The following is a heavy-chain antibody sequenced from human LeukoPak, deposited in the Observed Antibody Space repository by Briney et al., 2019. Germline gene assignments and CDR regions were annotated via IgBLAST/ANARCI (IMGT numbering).Heavy chain of an antibody. V-gene: IGHV3-33*06. Sequence: GSLRLSCAASGFTLSNFAMRWGRHAPGKGLGWVAIVWYVVTKKYYVDSVDGRFTISRDNSKNTLYLQMNSLRAEDTAGDYCAKEPQPWLGAFDIRGQGTMVTVSS. D-gene: IGHD5-18*01. J-gene: IGHJ3*02. CDR2: VWYVVTKK. CDR3: AKEPQPWLGAFDI. CDR1: GFTLSNFA.